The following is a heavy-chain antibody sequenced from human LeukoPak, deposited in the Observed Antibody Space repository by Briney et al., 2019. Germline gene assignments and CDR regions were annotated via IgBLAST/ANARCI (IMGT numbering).Heavy chain of an antibody. J-gene: IGHJ4*02. Sequence: ASVKVSCEASGYTFTGYYIHWVRQAPGQGLEWMGWTNPNSGATNYAQKFQGRVTMTRDTSTSTAYMELSRLRSDDTAVYYCARDIAAAGTFDYWGQGTLVTVSS. CDR1: GYTFTGYY. D-gene: IGHD6-13*01. CDR2: TNPNSGAT. CDR3: ARDIAAAGTFDY. V-gene: IGHV1-2*02.